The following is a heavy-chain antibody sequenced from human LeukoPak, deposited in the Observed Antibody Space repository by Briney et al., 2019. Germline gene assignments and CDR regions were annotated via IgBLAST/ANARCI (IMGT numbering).Heavy chain of an antibody. D-gene: IGHD2-15*01. CDR3: AVGSLYCSGGSCYSDWGV. CDR2: IYHSGST. V-gene: IGHV4-38-2*01. J-gene: IGHJ6*04. Sequence: PSETLSLTCAVSGYSISSGYYWGWIRQPPGKGLEWIGSIYHSGSTYYNPSLKSRVTISVDTSKNQFSLKLSSVTAADTAVYYCAVGSLYCSGGSCYSDWGVWGKGTTVTVSS. CDR1: GYSISSGYY.